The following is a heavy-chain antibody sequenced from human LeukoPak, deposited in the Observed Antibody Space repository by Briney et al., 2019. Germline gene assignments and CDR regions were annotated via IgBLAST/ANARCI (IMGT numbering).Heavy chain of an antibody. D-gene: IGHD3-10*01. Sequence: SETLSLTCTVSGGSISSYYCSWIRQPPGKGLEWIGYTYDSGSTNYNPSLKSRVTISVDTSKNQFSLKLSSVTAADTAVYYCARGSPGSSTDDYFDYWGQGTLVTVSS. CDR3: ARGSPGSSTDDYFDY. V-gene: IGHV4-59*01. CDR1: GGSISSYY. CDR2: TYDSGST. J-gene: IGHJ4*02.